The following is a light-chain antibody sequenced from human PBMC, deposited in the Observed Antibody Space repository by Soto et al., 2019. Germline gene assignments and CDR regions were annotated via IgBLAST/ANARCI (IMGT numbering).Light chain of an antibody. CDR2: EVS. J-gene: IGLJ1*01. V-gene: IGLV2-23*02. CDR3: CSYAGSSTPNYV. CDR1: SREFVSYNL. Sequence: SVLTQPASVAWSPGQSITISRPGTSREFVSYNLVSWYQQHPGKAPKLMIYEVSKRPSGVSNRFSGSKSGNTASLTISGLQAEDEADYYCCSYAGSSTPNYVFGTGTKVTVL.